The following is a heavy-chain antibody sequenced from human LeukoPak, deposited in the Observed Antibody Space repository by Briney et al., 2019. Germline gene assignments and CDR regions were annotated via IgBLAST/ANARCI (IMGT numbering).Heavy chain of an antibody. CDR1: GFTFGSYA. CDR3: ARGYYGSGSYDY. Sequence: GGSLRLSCAASGFTFGSYAMHWVRQAPGKGLEWVAFISYDGSNKYYADSVKGRFTISRDNSKNTLYLQMDSLRSEDTAVYYCARGYYGSGSYDYWGQGTLVTVSS. J-gene: IGHJ4*02. CDR2: ISYDGSNK. D-gene: IGHD3-10*01. V-gene: IGHV3-30*04.